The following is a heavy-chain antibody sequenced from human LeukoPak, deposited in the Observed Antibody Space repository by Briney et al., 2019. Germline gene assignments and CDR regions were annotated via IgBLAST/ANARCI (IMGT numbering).Heavy chain of an antibody. D-gene: IGHD6-19*01. CDR1: GGSFSGYY. CDR3: ARDQGWRSSGWLFHYFDY. CDR2: INHSGST. J-gene: IGHJ4*02. Sequence: SETLSLTCAVYGGSFSGYYWSWLRQPPGKGLEWIGEINHSGSTNYNQSLKSRVTISVDTSKNQFSLKLSSVTAADTAVYYCARDQGWRSSGWLFHYFDYWGQGTLVTVCS. V-gene: IGHV4-34*01.